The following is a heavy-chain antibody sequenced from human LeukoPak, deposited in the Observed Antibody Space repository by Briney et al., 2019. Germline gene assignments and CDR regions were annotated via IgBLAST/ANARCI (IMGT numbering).Heavy chain of an antibody. Sequence: SETLSLTCAVYGGSFSGYYWSWIRQPPGKGLEWIGEINHSGSTNYNPSLKSRVTISVDTSKNQFSLKLSSVTAADTAVYYCARGRRKCSSTSCYTLYYYYYMDVWGKGTTVTVSS. J-gene: IGHJ6*03. CDR3: ARGRRKCSSTSCYTLYYYYYMDV. CDR1: GGSFSGYY. CDR2: INHSGST. V-gene: IGHV4-34*01. D-gene: IGHD2-2*02.